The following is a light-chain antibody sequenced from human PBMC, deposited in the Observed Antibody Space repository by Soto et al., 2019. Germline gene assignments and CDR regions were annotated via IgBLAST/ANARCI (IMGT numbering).Light chain of an antibody. Sequence: EIVMTHSPATLSVSPGERSTLSCRASQSVSSNLAWYQQKPGQAPRLLIYGASTRATGIPARFSGSGSGTELNLTVGRLQYEDFAVYYCQQYNNWPPITCGQGTRLEIK. CDR3: QQYNNWPPIT. CDR2: GAS. J-gene: IGKJ5*01. CDR1: QSVSSN. V-gene: IGKV3-15*01.